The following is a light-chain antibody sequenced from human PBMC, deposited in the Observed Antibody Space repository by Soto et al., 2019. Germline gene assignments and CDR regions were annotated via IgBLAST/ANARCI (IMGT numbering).Light chain of an antibody. J-gene: IGKJ3*01. CDR3: QEYGSSPFT. CDR1: QSVSSN. Sequence: EIVMTQSPATRSVSPGERATLSCRASQSVSSNLAWYQQKPGQAPRLLIYGASTRATGIPARFSGSGSGTEFTLTISSLQSEDFAVYYCQEYGSSPFTFGPGTKVDIK. V-gene: IGKV3-15*01. CDR2: GAS.